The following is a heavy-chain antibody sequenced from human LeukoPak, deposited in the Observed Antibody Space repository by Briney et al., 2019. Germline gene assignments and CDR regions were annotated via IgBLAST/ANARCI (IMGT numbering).Heavy chain of an antibody. Sequence: PGGSLRLSCVASGFTFKSYSMNWVRQAPGKGLEWVSFITSTSSDLFYSDPVKGRFTVSRDNARNSLYLQMNSLTAEDTAVYYCARAAGHYFDYWGQGSLVTVSS. CDR3: ARAAGHYFDY. J-gene: IGHJ4*02. D-gene: IGHD3-10*01. V-gene: IGHV3-21*05. CDR1: GFTFKSYS. CDR2: ITSTSSDL.